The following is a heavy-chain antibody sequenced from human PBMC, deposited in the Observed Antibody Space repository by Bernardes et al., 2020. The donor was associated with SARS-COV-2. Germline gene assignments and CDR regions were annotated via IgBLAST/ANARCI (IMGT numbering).Heavy chain of an antibody. CDR1: GFTFSTYW. D-gene: IGHD4-17*01. Sequence: GGSLRLSCAASGFTFSTYWMPWVRQAPGKGLVWVSRISSDGSNTNYADSVKGRFTISRDNAKNTLYLQMNSLRAEDTALYYCAKESTTVTTSCDYWGQGTLVTVSS. CDR3: AKESTTVTTSCDY. V-gene: IGHV3-74*01. J-gene: IGHJ4*02. CDR2: ISSDGSNT.